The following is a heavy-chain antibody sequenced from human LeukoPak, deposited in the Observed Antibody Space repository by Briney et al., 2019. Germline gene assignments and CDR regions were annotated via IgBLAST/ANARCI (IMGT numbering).Heavy chain of an antibody. CDR2: INHSGST. J-gene: IGHJ3*02. V-gene: IGHV4-34*01. CDR1: GGSFSGYY. Sequence: SETLSLTCAVYGGSFSGYYWSWIRQPPGKGLEWIGEINHSGSTNYNPSLKSRVTISIDTSKNQFSLKLSSVTAADTAVCYCAGVLNDPDAFVIWGKGKMVTVSS. CDR3: AGVLNDPDAFVI. D-gene: IGHD3-16*01.